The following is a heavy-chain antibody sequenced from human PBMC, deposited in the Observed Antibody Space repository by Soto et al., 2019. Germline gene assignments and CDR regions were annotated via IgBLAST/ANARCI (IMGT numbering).Heavy chain of an antibody. D-gene: IGHD1-1*01. V-gene: IGHV3-33*01. CDR2: KWADGIRE. Sequence: HPGGSLRLSCAAAGFTFRNYGVHWVRQAPGKGLEWVAVKWADGIREYYTDSVKGRFTLSRDDSKNSVYLQMNDLKTEDTAVYYCVRTIQPGTTTYFDYWGQGTLVTVPQ. CDR3: VRTIQPGTTTYFDY. CDR1: GFTFRNYG. J-gene: IGHJ4*02.